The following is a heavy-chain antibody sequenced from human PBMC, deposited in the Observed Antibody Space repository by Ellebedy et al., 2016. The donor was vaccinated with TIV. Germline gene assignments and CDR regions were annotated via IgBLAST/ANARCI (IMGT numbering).Heavy chain of an antibody. Sequence: SVKVSCXASGGTFSSYAISWVRQAPGQGLEWMGGIIPIFGTANYAQKFQGRVTITADESTSTAYMELSSLRSEDTAVYYCARRLEPYCSGGSCYGGGAGYYYYYGMDVWGQGTTVTVSS. J-gene: IGHJ6*02. CDR1: GGTFSSYA. D-gene: IGHD2-15*01. CDR2: IIPIFGTA. CDR3: ARRLEPYCSGGSCYGGGAGYYYYYGMDV. V-gene: IGHV1-69*13.